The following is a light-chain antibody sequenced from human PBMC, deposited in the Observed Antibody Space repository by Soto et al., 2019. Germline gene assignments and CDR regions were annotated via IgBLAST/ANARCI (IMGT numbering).Light chain of an antibody. CDR1: QSVSSY. CDR3: QQRSNWPTWT. V-gene: IGKV3-11*01. Sequence: EIVWTQSPATLSFSPGDRATLSCRASQSVSSYLAWYQQKPGQAPRLLIYDASNRATGIPARFSGSGSGTDFTLTISSLEPEDFAVYYCQQRSNWPTWTFGQGTKVDI. CDR2: DAS. J-gene: IGKJ1*01.